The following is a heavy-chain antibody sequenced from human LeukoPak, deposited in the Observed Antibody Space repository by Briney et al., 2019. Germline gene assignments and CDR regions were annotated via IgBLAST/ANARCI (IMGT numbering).Heavy chain of an antibody. CDR2: IYPDDSDT. J-gene: IGHJ5*02. D-gene: IGHD6-13*01. CDR3: ARGKSSSGWFDL. V-gene: IGHV5-51*01. CDR1: GYNFPTYW. Sequence: GESLQISCKGSGYNFPTYWIGWVRQMPGKSLEWIGIIYPDDSDTRYSPSFQGQVSISADKSIRTAYLQWSSLRASDTALYYCARGKSSSGWFDLWGQGTRVIISS.